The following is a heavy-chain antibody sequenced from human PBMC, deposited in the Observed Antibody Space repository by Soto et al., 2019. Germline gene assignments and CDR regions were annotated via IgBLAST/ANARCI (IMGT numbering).Heavy chain of an antibody. V-gene: IGHV1-46*01. D-gene: IGHD3-22*01. CDR2: INPNGGRT. J-gene: IGHJ4*02. Sequence: QVQLVQSGAEVKKPGASVNISCKTSGYTFTSYYLHWVRQAPGQGLVWMGLINPNGGRTTSAQNFQGRVTMTRDTSANTVYMELGSLRSDDTAVYYCATQIGPVYWGQGTLVTVSS. CDR3: ATQIGPVY. CDR1: GYTFTSYY.